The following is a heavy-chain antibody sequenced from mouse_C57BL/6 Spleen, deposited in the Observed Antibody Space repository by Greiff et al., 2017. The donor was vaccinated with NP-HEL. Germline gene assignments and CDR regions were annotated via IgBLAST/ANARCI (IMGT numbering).Heavy chain of an antibody. CDR1: GFSLTSYG. CDR3: ARTGTGHYYAMDY. D-gene: IGHD4-1*01. J-gene: IGHJ4*01. V-gene: IGHV2-2*01. CDR2: IWSGGST. Sequence: VQGVESGPGLVQPSQSLSITCTVSGFSLTSYGVHWVRQSPGKGLEWLGVIWSGGSTDYNAAFISRLSISKDNSKSQVFFKMNSLQADDTAIYYCARTGTGHYYAMDYWGQGTSVTVSS.